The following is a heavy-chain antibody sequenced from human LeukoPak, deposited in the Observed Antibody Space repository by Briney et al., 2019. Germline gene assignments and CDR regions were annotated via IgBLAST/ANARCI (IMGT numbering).Heavy chain of an antibody. J-gene: IGHJ6*03. CDR3: ARVEITIFGAAYYMDV. CDR1: GYTFTGYY. D-gene: IGHD3-3*01. V-gene: IGHV1-2*02. Sequence: ASVKVSCKASGYTFTGYYMHWVRQAPGQGLEWMGWINPNSGGTNYAQKFQGRVTMTRDTSISTAYMELSRLRFDDTAVYYCARVEITIFGAAYYMDVWGKGTTVTVSS. CDR2: INPNSGGT.